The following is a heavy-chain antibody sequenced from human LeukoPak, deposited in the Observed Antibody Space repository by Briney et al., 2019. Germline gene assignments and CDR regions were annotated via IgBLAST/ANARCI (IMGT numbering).Heavy chain of an antibody. Sequence: PGGSLRLSCAASGFTFSSYWMHWVRQTPGKGLMWVARIKSDGSTIYADSVKGRFTISRDNSKNTLYLQMNSLRAEDTAVYYCARGSGVEATTLDYWGQGTLVTVSS. CDR2: IKSDGST. J-gene: IGHJ4*02. CDR3: ARGSGVEATTLDY. CDR1: GFTFSSYW. D-gene: IGHD1-26*01. V-gene: IGHV3-74*01.